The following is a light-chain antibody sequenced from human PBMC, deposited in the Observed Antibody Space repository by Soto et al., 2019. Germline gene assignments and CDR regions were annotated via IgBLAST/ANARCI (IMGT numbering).Light chain of an antibody. Sequence: QSALTQPPSASGSPGQSFTIACTGSRSDVGGYNYVSWYQQHPGKAPKLMIYEVSKRPSGVPDRLSGSKSGNTASLTVSGLQAEDEADYYCSSYGGSNTVVFGGRTKVTVL. CDR1: RSDVGGYNY. V-gene: IGLV2-8*01. CDR2: EVS. CDR3: SSYGGSNTVV. J-gene: IGLJ2*01.